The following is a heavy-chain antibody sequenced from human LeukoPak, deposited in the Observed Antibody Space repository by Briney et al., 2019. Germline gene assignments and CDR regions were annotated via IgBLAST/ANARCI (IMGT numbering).Heavy chain of an antibody. J-gene: IGHJ5*02. V-gene: IGHV1-2*02. CDR3: ARVTVTHNWFDP. CDR1: GWTFTGYY. Sequence: SVKVSCKASGWTFTGYYMHWVRQAPGQGLEWMGWINPNSGGTNYAQKFQGRVTMTRDTSISTAYMELSRLRSDDTAVYYCARVTVTHNWFDPWGQGTLVTVSS. D-gene: IGHD4-17*01. CDR2: INPNSGGT.